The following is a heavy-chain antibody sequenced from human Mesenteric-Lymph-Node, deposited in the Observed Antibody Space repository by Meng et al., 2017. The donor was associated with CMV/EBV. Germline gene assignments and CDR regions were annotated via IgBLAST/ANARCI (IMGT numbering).Heavy chain of an antibody. CDR1: GFTFSSYG. CDR3: AKEAGFDY. D-gene: IGHD6-19*01. V-gene: IGHV3-30*02. J-gene: IGHJ4*02. CDR2: IRYDGSNK. Sequence: GESLKISCAASGFTFSSYGMHWVRQAPGKGLEWVAFIRYDGSNKYYADSVKGRCTISRDNSKNTLYVQMNSLRAEDTAVYYCAKEAGFDYWGQGTLVTVSS.